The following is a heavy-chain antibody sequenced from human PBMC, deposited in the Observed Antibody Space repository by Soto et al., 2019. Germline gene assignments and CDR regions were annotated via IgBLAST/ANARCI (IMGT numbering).Heavy chain of an antibody. CDR2: IYWDDDK. D-gene: IGHD2-15*01. CDR3: AHIPDIVSPEAHGGFDI. CDR1: GFSVGGSGVG. Sequence: QITLKESGHTLVKPTQTLTLTCTFSGFSVGGSGVGVGWIRQPPGKAREWLGVIYWDDDKRYSSSLRNRITLTKDSSRNHVVLTLTNMVPEDAGTYYCAHIPDIVSPEAHGGFDIWGQGTMVTVS. J-gene: IGHJ3*02. V-gene: IGHV2-5*02.